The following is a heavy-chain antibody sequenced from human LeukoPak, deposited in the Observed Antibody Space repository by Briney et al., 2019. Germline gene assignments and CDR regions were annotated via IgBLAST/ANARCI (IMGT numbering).Heavy chain of an antibody. CDR3: ARRYAGTRPPDY. CDR2: IFYSGST. CDR1: GDSISSRTYY. J-gene: IGHJ4*02. D-gene: IGHD3-10*01. Sequence: SETLSLTCTVSGDSISSRTYYWGWIRQPPGKGLEWIGSIFYSGSTYYNPSLKSRVTISVDTSKSQFSLKLSSVTAADTAVYYCARRYAGTRPPDYWGQGTLVTVSS. V-gene: IGHV4-39*01.